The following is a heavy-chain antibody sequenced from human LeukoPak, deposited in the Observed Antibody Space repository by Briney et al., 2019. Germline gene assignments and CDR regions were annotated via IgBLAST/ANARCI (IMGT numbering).Heavy chain of an antibody. CDR1: GFTVSSNY. V-gene: IGHV3-53*01. Sequence: PGGSLRLSCAASGFTVSSNYMSWVRQAPGKGLEWVSVIYSGGATYYTDSVKGRFTISRDNSKNTLYLQMNSLRAEDTAVYYCAKDRHAPGRYCSSTTCFPFDLWGQGTLVTVSS. CDR3: AKDRHAPGRYCSSTTCFPFDL. CDR2: IYSGGAT. J-gene: IGHJ4*02. D-gene: IGHD2-2*01.